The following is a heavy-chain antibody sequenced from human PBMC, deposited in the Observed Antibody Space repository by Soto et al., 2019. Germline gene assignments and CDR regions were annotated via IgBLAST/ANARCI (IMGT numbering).Heavy chain of an antibody. CDR1: GFTFSSYA. D-gene: IGHD1-26*01. J-gene: IGHJ4*02. CDR2: ISGSGGST. V-gene: IGHV3-23*01. CDR3: AKDPIVGATPWFFDY. Sequence: GESLKISCAASGFTFSSYAMSWVRQAPGKGLEWVSAISGSGGSTYYADSVKGRFTISRDNSKNTLYLQMNSLRAEDTAVYYCAKDPIVGATPWFFDYWGQGTLVTVSS.